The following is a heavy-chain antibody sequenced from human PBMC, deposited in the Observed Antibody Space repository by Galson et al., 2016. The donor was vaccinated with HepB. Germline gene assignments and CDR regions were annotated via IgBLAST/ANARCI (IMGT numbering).Heavy chain of an antibody. V-gene: IGHV5-51*01. J-gene: IGHJ4*02. CDR2: IYPDDSDT. Sequence: IIYPDDSDTKYSPPFQGQVTISADKSISTAYLQWSSLKASDTAIYYCARALRYWGQGTPVTVSS. CDR3: ARALRY.